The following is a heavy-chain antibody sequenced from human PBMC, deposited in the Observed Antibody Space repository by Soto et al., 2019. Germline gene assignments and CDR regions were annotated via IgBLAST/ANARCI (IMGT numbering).Heavy chain of an antibody. Sequence: EVQLVESGGGLVKPGGSLRLSCAASGFTFSNAWMSWVRQAPGKGLAWVGRINSKTDGGTTDYAAPVKGRFTISRDDSKNTLYLQMNSLKTEDTAVYYCTTAIVVVIAIRARVDYWGQGTLVTVSS. CDR3: TTAIVVVIAIRARVDY. J-gene: IGHJ4*02. CDR2: INSKTDGGTT. CDR1: GFTFSNAW. V-gene: IGHV3-15*01. D-gene: IGHD2-21*01.